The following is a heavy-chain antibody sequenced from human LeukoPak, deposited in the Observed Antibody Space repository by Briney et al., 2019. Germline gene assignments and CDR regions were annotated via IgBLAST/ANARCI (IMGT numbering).Heavy chain of an antibody. J-gene: IGHJ4*02. D-gene: IGHD1-26*01. CDR1: GGSISSYY. CDR2: IYYSGST. Sequence: KPSETLSLTCTVSGGSISSYYWSWIRQPPGKGLEWIGYIYYSGSTNYNPSLMSRVTISVDTSKNQFSLNLRSVTAADTAVYYCARSGSASWADWGQGTLVTVSS. V-gene: IGHV4-59*08. CDR3: ARSGSASWAD.